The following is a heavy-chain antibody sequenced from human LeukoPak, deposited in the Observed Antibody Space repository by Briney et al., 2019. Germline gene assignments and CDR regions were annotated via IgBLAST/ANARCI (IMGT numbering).Heavy chain of an antibody. CDR2: INPNSGGT. V-gene: IGHV1-2*02. Sequence: ASVKVSCKASGYTFTGYYMHWVRQAPGQGLEWMGWINPNSGGTNYAQKFQGRVTMTRDTSISTAYMELSRLRSDDTAVYYCARRGVGGSYYYFDYWGQGTLVTVSS. D-gene: IGHD1-26*01. CDR1: GYTFTGYY. J-gene: IGHJ4*02. CDR3: ARRGVGGSYYYFDY.